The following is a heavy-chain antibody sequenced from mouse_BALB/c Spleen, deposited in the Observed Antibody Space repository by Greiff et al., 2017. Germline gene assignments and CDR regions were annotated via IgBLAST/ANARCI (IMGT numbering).Heavy chain of an antibody. CDR1: GYSFTSYW. J-gene: IGHJ3*01. Sequence: EVQLQQSGTVLARPGASVKMSCKASGYSFTSYWMHWVKQRPGQGLEWIGAIYPGNSDTSYNQKFKGKAKLTAVTSASTAYMELSSLTNEDSAVYYCTIIYYYGSAWFADWGQGTLVTVSA. CDR3: TIIYYYGSAWFAD. D-gene: IGHD1-1*01. V-gene: IGHV1-5*01. CDR2: IYPGNSDT.